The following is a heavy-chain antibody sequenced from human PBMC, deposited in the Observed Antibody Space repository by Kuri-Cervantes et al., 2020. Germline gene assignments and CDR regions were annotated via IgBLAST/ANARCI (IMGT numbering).Heavy chain of an antibody. D-gene: IGHD2-15*01. CDR3: ARVGCSGGSCYMELYYVDV. V-gene: IGHV3-15*01. CDR1: GFTFSNAW. J-gene: IGHJ6*03. CDR2: IKSKTDGGTT. Sequence: GGSLRLSCAASGFTFSNAWMSWVRQAPGKGLEWVGRIKSKTDGGTTDYAAPVKGRFTILRDDSKNTLYLQMNSLRTDDTAVYYCARVGCSGGSCYMELYYVDVWGKGTTVTVSS.